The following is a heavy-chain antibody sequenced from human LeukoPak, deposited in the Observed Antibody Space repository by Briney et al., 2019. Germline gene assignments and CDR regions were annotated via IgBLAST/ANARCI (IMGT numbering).Heavy chain of an antibody. D-gene: IGHD3-10*02. V-gene: IGHV3-48*03. J-gene: IGHJ6*01. CDR2: ISTSGSTI. CDR1: GFTFSSYE. CDR3: AERVITIIGGV. Sequence: PGGSLRLSCAASGFTFSSYEMNWVRQAPGKGLEWVSYISTSGSTIYYADSVKGRFTISRDNAKNSLYLQMNSLRAEDTAVYYCAERVITIIGGVWGERNTVTMSS.